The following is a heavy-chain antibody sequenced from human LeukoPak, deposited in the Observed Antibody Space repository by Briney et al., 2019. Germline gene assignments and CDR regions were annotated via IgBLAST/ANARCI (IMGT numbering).Heavy chain of an antibody. Sequence: GGSLRLSCAASGFTFSSYSMNWVRQAPGKGLEWVAVISYDGSNKYYADSVKGRFTISRDNSKNTLYLQMNSLRAEDTAVYYCAKELDCGGDCFAFDIWGQGTMVTVSS. CDR1: GFTFSSYS. CDR3: AKELDCGGDCFAFDI. J-gene: IGHJ3*02. CDR2: ISYDGSNK. D-gene: IGHD2-21*02. V-gene: IGHV3-30*18.